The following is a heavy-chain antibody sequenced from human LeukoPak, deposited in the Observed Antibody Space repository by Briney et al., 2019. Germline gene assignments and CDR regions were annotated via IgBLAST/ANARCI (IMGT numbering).Heavy chain of an antibody. CDR2: ISAYNGNT. D-gene: IGHD3-22*01. Sequence: GASVKVSCKASGYTFTSYGISWVRQAPGQGLEWMGWISAYNGNTNYAQKLQGRVTMTTDTSTSTAYMELRSLRSDDTAVYYCARSHLYYDSSAPHEWGQGTLVTVSS. CDR1: GYTFTSYG. J-gene: IGHJ4*02. V-gene: IGHV1-18*01. CDR3: ARSHLYYDSSAPHE.